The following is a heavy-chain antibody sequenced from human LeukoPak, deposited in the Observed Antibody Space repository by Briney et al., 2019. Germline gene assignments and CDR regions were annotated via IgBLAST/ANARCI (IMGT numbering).Heavy chain of an antibody. D-gene: IGHD4-17*01. V-gene: IGHV3-7*01. CDR2: IKHDGSEK. CDR1: GFTFSSYW. J-gene: IGHJ4*02. Sequence: GGSLRLSCAASGFTFSSYWMSWVRQAPGKGLEWVANIKHDGSEKYYVDSVKGRFTISRDNAKNPLYLPMNSLRAEDTAVYYCVYSGDYEKGYWGQGTLVTVSS. CDR3: VYSGDYEKGY.